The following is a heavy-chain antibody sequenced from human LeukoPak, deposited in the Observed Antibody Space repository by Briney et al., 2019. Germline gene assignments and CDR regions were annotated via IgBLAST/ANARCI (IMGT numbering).Heavy chain of an antibody. CDR1: GFTFGAYW. Sequence: GGSLRLSCAASGFTFGAYWMSWFRQAPGKGPEWVASIKDDGSAQFYVDSLEGRFTISKDNAKNTLYLQMDTMRVEDTAVYYCARHIVGEQNFDYWSQGTLVTVSS. V-gene: IGHV3-7*01. CDR3: ARHIVGEQNFDY. D-gene: IGHD3-16*02. J-gene: IGHJ4*02. CDR2: IKDDGSAQ.